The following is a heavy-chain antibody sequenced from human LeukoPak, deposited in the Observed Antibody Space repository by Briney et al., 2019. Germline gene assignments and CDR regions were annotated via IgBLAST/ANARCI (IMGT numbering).Heavy chain of an antibody. D-gene: IGHD3-9*01. CDR1: GGSISSYY. V-gene: IGHV4-59*12. Sequence: PSETLSLTCTVSGGSISSYYWSWIRQPPGKGLEWIGYIYYSGSTNYNPSLKSRVTISVDTSKNQFSLKLSSVTAADTAVYYCARPPLRYFDWLSQNGDAFDIWGQGTMVTVSS. CDR2: IYYSGST. CDR3: ARPPLRYFDWLSQNGDAFDI. J-gene: IGHJ3*02.